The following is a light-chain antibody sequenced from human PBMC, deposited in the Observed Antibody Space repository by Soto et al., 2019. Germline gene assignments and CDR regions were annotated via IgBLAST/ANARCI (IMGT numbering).Light chain of an antibody. V-gene: IGKV1-5*03. Sequence: DIPMTQSPSTLSASVGDRVTITCRASQTISTWLAWYQQRPGKAPKLLIYKVSSLEGGVPSRFSGSGSGTEFTPTISSLQPDDFATYYCQQYHSYSITFGPGTKVDIK. CDR3: QQYHSYSIT. J-gene: IGKJ3*01. CDR1: QTISTW. CDR2: KVS.